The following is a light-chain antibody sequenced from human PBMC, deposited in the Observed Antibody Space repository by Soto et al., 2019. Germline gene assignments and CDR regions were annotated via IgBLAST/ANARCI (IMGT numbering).Light chain of an antibody. CDR2: AAS. CDR3: QQYGSSRT. CDR1: QSVGTK. J-gene: IGKJ1*01. Sequence: EIVMTQFPATLSVSPGESATLSCRASQSVGTKLGWFQHKPGQAPRLLIYAASIRATGIPARFSGSGSGTDFTLTISRLEPEDSAVYYCQQYGSSRTFGQGTKVDIK. V-gene: IGKV3-15*01.